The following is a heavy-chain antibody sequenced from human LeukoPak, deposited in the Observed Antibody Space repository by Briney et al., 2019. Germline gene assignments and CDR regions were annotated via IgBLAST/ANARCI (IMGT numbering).Heavy chain of an antibody. D-gene: IGHD1-7*01. J-gene: IGHJ4*02. CDR2: INPNSGGT. CDR3: ARARDNWNYPEVDY. Sequence: GASVKVSCKASGYTFTGYYMHWVRQAPGQGLEWMGWINPNSGGTNYAQKFQGRVTMTRDTSISTAYMELSRLRSDDTAVYYCARARDNWNYPEVDYWGQGTLVTVSS. V-gene: IGHV1-2*02. CDR1: GYTFTGYY.